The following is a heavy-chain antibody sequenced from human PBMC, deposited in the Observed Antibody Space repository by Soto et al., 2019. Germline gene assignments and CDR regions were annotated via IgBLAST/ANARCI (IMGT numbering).Heavy chain of an antibody. Sequence: QVQLVQSGAEVKKPGSSVKVSCKASGGTFSYYIISWVRQAPGHGLEWMGGIIPIFGTANYAQKFQGRVTITADESTSTAYMELSSLRSEDTAVYYCARDRGSSRPYYFDYWGQGTLVTVSS. V-gene: IGHV1-69*12. CDR1: GGTFSYYI. CDR2: IIPIFGTA. CDR3: ARDRGSSRPYYFDY. D-gene: IGHD6-13*01. J-gene: IGHJ4*02.